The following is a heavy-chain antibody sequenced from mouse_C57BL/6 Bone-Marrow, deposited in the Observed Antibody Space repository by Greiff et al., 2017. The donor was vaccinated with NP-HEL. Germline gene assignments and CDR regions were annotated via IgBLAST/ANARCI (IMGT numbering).Heavy chain of an antibody. Sequence: VQLVESGPELVKPGASVKLSCKASGYTFTSYDINWVKQRPGQGLEWIGWIYPRDGSTTYNEKFKGKATLTVDTSSSTAYMELHSLTSEDYAVYFCATIYYGNYGLYYFDYWGQGTTLTVSS. V-gene: IGHV1-85*01. CDR1: GYTFTSYD. CDR2: IYPRDGST. D-gene: IGHD2-1*01. CDR3: ATIYYGNYGLYYFDY. J-gene: IGHJ2*01.